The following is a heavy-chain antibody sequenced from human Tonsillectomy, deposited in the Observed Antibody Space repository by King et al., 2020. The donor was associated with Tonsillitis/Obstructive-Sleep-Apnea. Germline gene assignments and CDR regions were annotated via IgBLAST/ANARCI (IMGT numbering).Heavy chain of an antibody. CDR3: ARGGKWGSSYGYYYYYYIDV. V-gene: IGHV4-34*01. Sequence: QVQLQQWGAGLLKPSETLSLTCAVYGGSFSGYYWSWIGQPPGKGLEWIGEINHSGSTNYNPSLKSRVTISVDTSKNQFSLKLSSVTAADTAVYYCARGGKWGSSYGYYYYYYIDVWGQGTTVTVSS. CDR1: GGSFSGYY. J-gene: IGHJ6*03. CDR2: INHSGST. D-gene: IGHD5-18*01.